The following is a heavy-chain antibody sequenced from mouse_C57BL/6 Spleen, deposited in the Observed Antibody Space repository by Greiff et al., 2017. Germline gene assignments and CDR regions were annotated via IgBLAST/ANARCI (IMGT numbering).Heavy chain of an antibody. J-gene: IGHJ4*01. V-gene: IGHV1-80*01. Sequence: VKLQQSGAELVKPGASVKISCKASGYAFSSYWMNWVKQRPGKGLEWIGQIYPGDGDTNYNGKFKGKATLTADKSSSTAYMQLSSLTSEDSAVYFCAREMGMVTTYYAMDYWGQGTSVTVSS. CDR2: IYPGDGDT. D-gene: IGHD2-2*01. CDR1: GYAFSSYW. CDR3: AREMGMVTTYYAMDY.